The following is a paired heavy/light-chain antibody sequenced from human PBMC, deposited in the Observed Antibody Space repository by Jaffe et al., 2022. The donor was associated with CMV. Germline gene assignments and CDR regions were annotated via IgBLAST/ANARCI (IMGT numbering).Heavy chain of an antibody. V-gene: IGHV4-59*01. CDR3: ARLILWWIDS. D-gene: IGHD2-21*01. CDR2: ISSSGGT. J-gene: IGHJ5*01. Sequence: QVQLQESGPGLVKPSETLSLICAVSGDSLSSSNWHWIRQTPGKGLEWIGNISSSGGTNYNPSLKSRVSISMDTSNNQFSLALTSVTPADTAIYYCARLILWWIDSWGQGTLVTVSS. CDR1: GDSLSSSN.
Light chain of an antibody. CDR3: QQSYRAPPLT. CDR1: QNIATY. J-gene: IGKJ3*01. CDR2: ATS. Sequence: DIQMTQSPSSLSASVGDTVTITCRASQNIATYLNWYQQKPGKAPKLLIYATSSLQTGVPSRFSGSGSGTDFTLTISGLQLEDFATYYCQQSYRAPPLTFGPGTKVNIK. V-gene: IGKV1-39*01.